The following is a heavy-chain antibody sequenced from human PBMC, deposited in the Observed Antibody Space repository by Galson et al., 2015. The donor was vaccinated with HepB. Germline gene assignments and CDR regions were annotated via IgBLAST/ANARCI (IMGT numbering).Heavy chain of an antibody. CDR2: ISHDGPDK. V-gene: IGHV3-30*04. J-gene: IGHJ1*01. D-gene: IGHD3-10*01. CDR3: AREGGE. Sequence: SLRLSCAASGFTFSTYRLHWFRQAPGKGLEWVAVISHDGPDKYYAKSLEGRFTVSRDNSRSTLYLEMNSLRPDDTAIYYCAREGGEWGQGTLATVSS. CDR1: GFTFSTYR.